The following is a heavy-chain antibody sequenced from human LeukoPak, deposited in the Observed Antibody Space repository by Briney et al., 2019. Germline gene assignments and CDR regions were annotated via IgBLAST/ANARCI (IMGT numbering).Heavy chain of an antibody. V-gene: IGHV5-51*01. D-gene: IGHD1-14*01. Sequence: GESLKISCKGSEYDFANYRIGWVRQMPGKGLEWMGIVYPAGSRIHYSPSFQGQVTMSVDRSISTAYLQWTSLKASDTAMYFCARRKFSDTWFDPWGQGTLVTVSS. CDR1: EYDFANYR. CDR2: VYPAGSRI. J-gene: IGHJ5*02. CDR3: ARRKFSDTWFDP.